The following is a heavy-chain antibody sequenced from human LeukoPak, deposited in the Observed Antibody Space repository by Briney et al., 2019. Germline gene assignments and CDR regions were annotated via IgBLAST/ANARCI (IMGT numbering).Heavy chain of an antibody. V-gene: IGHV3-30*18. J-gene: IGHJ4*02. CDR2: ISYDGSNK. Sequence: GGSLRLSCAASGFTFSSYGMHWVRQAPGKGLEWVTIISYDGSNKYYADSVKGRFTISRDNSKNTLYLQMNSLRAEDTAVYYCAEEAAYYDYVWGRHFDYWGQGTLVTVSS. CDR3: AEEAAYYDYVWGRHFDY. D-gene: IGHD3-16*01. CDR1: GFTFSSYG.